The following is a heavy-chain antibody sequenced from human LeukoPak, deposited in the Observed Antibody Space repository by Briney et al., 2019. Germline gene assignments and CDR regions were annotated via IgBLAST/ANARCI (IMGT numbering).Heavy chain of an antibody. CDR2: IYPGGSDT. CDR1: GYTFTSYW. CDR3: ARLSDGYMDY. Sequence: ISCKGSGYTFTSYWIGWVRQLPGKGLEWMGIIYPGGSDTRYSPSFQGQVTISADKSISTAYLQWSSLKASDTAMYYCARLSDGYMDYWGQGTLVTVSS. J-gene: IGHJ4*02. D-gene: IGHD3-16*02. V-gene: IGHV5-51*01.